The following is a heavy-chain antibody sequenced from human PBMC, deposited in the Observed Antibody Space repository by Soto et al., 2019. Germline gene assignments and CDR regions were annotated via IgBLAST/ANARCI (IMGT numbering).Heavy chain of an antibody. J-gene: IGHJ4*02. D-gene: IGHD3-10*01. Sequence: SETLSLTCTVSGGSVTTNDNYWAWIRQPPGKGLEWIGYIYYRGNTYYNPSLKSRVIISVDTSKNQFSLKLSSVTAADTAVYYCARVRGVTYFDYWGQGTLVTVSS. CDR2: IYYRGNT. CDR3: ARVRGVTYFDY. CDR1: GGSVTTNDNY. V-gene: IGHV4-39*01.